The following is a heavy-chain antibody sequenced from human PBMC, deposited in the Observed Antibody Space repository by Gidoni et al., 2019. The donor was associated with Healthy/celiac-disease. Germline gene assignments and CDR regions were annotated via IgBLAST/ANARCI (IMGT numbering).Heavy chain of an antibody. J-gene: IGHJ4*02. D-gene: IGHD2-15*01. Sequence: QVQLVESGGGVVQPGRSLRLSCAASGFTFSRYGMHWVRQAPGKGLEWVAVLSYDGSNKYYADSVKGRFTISRDNSKNTLYLQMNSLRAEDTAVYYCARVHSPYCSGGSCHPIDYWGQGTLVTVSS. CDR1: GFTFSRYG. CDR3: ARVHSPYCSGGSCHPIDY. V-gene: IGHV3-30*03. CDR2: LSYDGSNK.